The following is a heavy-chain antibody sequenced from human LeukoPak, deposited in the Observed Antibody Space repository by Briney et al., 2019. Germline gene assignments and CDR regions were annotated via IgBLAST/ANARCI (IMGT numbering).Heavy chain of an antibody. CDR1: GFTFSSYS. CDR2: ISSSSSTI. V-gene: IGHV3-48*01. CDR3: ARQEWLRGIDP. Sequence: GGSLRLSCAASGFTFSSYSMNWVRQAPRKGLEWVSYISSSSSTIYYADSVKGRFTISRDNAKNSLYLQMNSLRAEDTAVYYCARQEWLRGIDPWGQGTLVTVSS. J-gene: IGHJ5*02. D-gene: IGHD5-12*01.